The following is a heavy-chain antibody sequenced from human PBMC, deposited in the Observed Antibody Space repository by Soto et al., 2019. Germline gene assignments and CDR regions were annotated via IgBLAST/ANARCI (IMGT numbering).Heavy chain of an antibody. D-gene: IGHD3-10*01. CDR3: AKDIGSGNYCYDGMDV. J-gene: IGHJ6*02. V-gene: IGHV3-30*18. Sequence: QVQLVESGGGVVQPGRSLRLSCAASGFTFSSYGMHRVRQAPGKGLEWVAVISYDGSNKYYADSVKGRFTISRDNSKNTLYLQMNSLRAEDTAVYYCAKDIGSGNYCYDGMDVWGQGTTVTVSS. CDR1: GFTFSSYG. CDR2: ISYDGSNK.